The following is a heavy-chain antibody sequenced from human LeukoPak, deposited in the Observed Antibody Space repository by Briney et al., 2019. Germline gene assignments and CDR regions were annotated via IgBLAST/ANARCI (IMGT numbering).Heavy chain of an antibody. CDR2: IYTSGST. V-gene: IGHV4-4*07. J-gene: IGHJ4*02. Sequence: SETLSLTCTVSGGSISSYYWSWIRQPAGKGLEWIGRIYTSGSTNYNPSLKSRVTMSVDTSKNQFSLKLSSVTAADTAVYYCARDLGEYGAGSYYYFDYWGQGTLVTVSS. D-gene: IGHD3-10*01. CDR3: ARDLGEYGAGSYYYFDY. CDR1: GGSISSYY.